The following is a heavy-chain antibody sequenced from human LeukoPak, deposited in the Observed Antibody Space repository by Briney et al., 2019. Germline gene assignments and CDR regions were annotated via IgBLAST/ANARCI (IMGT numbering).Heavy chain of an antibody. Sequence: PGESLRLSCAVSGFTSSNAWMSWVRQAPGKGLEWVAVISYDGSNKYYADSVKGRFTISRDNSKNTLYLQMNSLRAEDTAVYYCARDPRYSSSWLFDYWGQGTLVTVSS. D-gene: IGHD6-13*01. CDR3: ARDPRYSSSWLFDY. J-gene: IGHJ4*02. V-gene: IGHV3-30-3*01. CDR2: ISYDGSNK. CDR1: GFTSSNAW.